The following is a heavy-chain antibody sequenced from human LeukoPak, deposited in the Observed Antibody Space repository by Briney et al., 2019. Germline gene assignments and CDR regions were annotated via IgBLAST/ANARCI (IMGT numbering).Heavy chain of an antibody. V-gene: IGHV3-7*03. CDR3: AREGVDIVTYDY. CDR2: IKQDGSEN. CDR1: GFTFSSYW. J-gene: IGHJ4*02. D-gene: IGHD5-12*01. Sequence: GGSLRLSCAASGFTFSSYWMSWVRQAPGKGLEWVANIKQDGSENYCVDSVKGRFTISRDNAKNSLYLQMSSLRAENTAVYYCAREGVDIVTYDYWGQGTLVTVSS.